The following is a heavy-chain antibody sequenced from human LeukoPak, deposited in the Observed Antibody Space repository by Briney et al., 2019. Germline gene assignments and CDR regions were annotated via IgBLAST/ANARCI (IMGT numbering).Heavy chain of an antibody. Sequence: PGGSMRLSCAASGLAFSAYKMHWVRQAPRKGLVWVSRISTDGYTTDYADFVQGRFTASRDNTKNTWSLEMNSLRAEDTAVYYCVVGGSPGYWGQGTLVPVPS. CDR3: VVGGSPGY. J-gene: IGHJ4*02. D-gene: IGHD2-15*01. CDR2: ISTDGYTT. V-gene: IGHV3-74*01. CDR1: GLAFSAYK.